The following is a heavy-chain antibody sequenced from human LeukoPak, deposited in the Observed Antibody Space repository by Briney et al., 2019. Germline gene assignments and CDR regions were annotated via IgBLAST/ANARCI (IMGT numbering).Heavy chain of an antibody. CDR2: ISAYNGNT. V-gene: IGHV1-18*01. CDR1: GYTFTSYG. J-gene: IGHJ5*02. Sequence: ASVKVSCKASGYTFTSYGISWVRQATGQGLEWMGWISAYNGNTNYAQKLQGRVTMTTDTSTSTAYMELRSLRSDDTAVYYCARVPPRSPSYYDFWSGYSFDPYKFDPWGQGTLVTVSS. CDR3: ARVPPRSPSYYDFWSGYSFDPYKFDP. D-gene: IGHD3-3*01.